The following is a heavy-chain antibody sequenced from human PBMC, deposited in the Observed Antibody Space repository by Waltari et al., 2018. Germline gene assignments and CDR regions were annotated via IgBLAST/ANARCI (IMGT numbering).Heavy chain of an antibody. D-gene: IGHD3-10*01. V-gene: IGHV4-34*01. CDR2: INHSGST. Sequence: QVQLQQWGAGLLKPSETLSLTCAVYGGSFSGYYWSWIRQPPGTGLEWIGEINHSGSTNYNPSLKSRVTISVDTSKNQFSLKLSSVTAADTAVYYCARGVRYYGSGSYMYYYMDVWGKGTTVTISS. J-gene: IGHJ6*03. CDR1: GGSFSGYY. CDR3: ARGVRYYGSGSYMYYYMDV.